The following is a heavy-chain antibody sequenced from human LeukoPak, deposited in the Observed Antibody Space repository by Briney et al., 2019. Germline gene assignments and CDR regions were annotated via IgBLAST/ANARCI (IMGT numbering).Heavy chain of an antibody. CDR1: GHALSDLS. V-gene: IGHV1-24*01. D-gene: IGHD6-13*01. Sequence: ASVKLSCKISGHALSDLSIHWVRQAPGRGPEWKGAFNPEVGDKMHAQKFQGRVTMTEDTSTDTAYMELNSLRSEDTAVYYCATDSDPWGPAAGTIDYWGQGTLVTVSS. J-gene: IGHJ4*02. CDR3: ATDSDPWGPAAGTIDY. CDR2: FNPEVGDK.